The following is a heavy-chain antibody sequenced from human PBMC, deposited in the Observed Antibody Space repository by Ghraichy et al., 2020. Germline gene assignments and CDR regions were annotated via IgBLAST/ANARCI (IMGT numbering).Heavy chain of an antibody. Sequence: SETLSLTCAVYGGSFSGYYWSWIRQPPGKGLEWIGEINHSGSTNYNPSLKSQVTISVDTSKNQFSLKLSSVTAADTAVYYCARGVAGTRRWGQGTLVTVSS. D-gene: IGHD6-19*01. CDR3: ARGVAGTRR. CDR1: GGSFSGYY. J-gene: IGHJ4*02. CDR2: INHSGST. V-gene: IGHV4-34*01.